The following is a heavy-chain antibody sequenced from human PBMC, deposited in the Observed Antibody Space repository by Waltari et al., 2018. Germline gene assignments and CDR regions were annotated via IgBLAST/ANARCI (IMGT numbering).Heavy chain of an antibody. D-gene: IGHD2-15*01. V-gene: IGHV3-23*01. CDR1: GFTFSSYA. CDR2: ISGSGGST. CDR3: AKEPIVVVVAATYFDY. J-gene: IGHJ4*02. Sequence: EVQLLESGGGLVQPGGSLRLSCAASGFTFSSYAMSWVRQAPGKGLEWVSAISGSGGSTYYADSVKGRFTISRDKSKNTLYLQMNSLRAEDTAVYYCAKEPIVVVVAATYFDYWGQGTLVTVSS.